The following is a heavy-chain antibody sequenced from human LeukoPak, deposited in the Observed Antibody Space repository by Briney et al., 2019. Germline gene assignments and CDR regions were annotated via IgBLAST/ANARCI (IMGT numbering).Heavy chain of an antibody. Sequence: GASVKVSCKASGGTFTNDAISWVRQAPGQGLEWMGGIIPRFGTTIYAQKFQGRVTVTADKSTNTAYMELSSLRSEDTAVYYCARDPHIYCSRTSCYTYFYYMDVWGIGTTVTVSS. V-gene: IGHV1-69*06. CDR3: ARDPHIYCSRTSCYTYFYYMDV. J-gene: IGHJ6*03. CDR1: GGTFTNDA. D-gene: IGHD2-2*02. CDR2: IIPRFGTT.